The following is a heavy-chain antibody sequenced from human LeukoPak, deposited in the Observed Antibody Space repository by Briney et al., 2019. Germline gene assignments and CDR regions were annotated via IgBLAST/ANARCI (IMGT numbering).Heavy chain of an antibody. V-gene: IGHV3-23*01. CDR2: ISGSDYST. CDR1: GFPFSSYA. CDR3: AKDLYGDYDDDY. Sequence: GASLRLSCAASGFPFSSYAMSWVRQAPGKGLEWLSTISGSDYSTYYADSVKGRFTISRDNSKNTVYLQMNSLRAEDTALYYCAKDLYGDYDDDYWGQGTLVTVSS. D-gene: IGHD4-17*01. J-gene: IGHJ4*02.